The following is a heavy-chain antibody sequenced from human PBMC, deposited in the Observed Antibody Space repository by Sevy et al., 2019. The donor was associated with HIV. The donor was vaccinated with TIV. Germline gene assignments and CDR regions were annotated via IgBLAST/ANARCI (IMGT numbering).Heavy chain of an antibody. D-gene: IGHD1-26*01. CDR3: ARDLLVGSTYVFDI. J-gene: IGHJ3*02. CDR1: GFTFSNYN. V-gene: IGHV3-21*01. CDR2: ISSSSVDI. Sequence: GGSLRLSCAASGFTFSNYNMNWVRQAPGEGLKWVSSISSSSVDIYYTDSVKGRFTVSRDNSMKSLFLQMNGLSAEDTALYYCARDLLVGSTYVFDIWGRGTMVTVSS.